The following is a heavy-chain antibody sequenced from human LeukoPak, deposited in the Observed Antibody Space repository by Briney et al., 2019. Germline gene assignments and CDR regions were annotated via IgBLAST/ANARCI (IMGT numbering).Heavy chain of an antibody. J-gene: IGHJ4*02. CDR1: GFTFSSYN. Sequence: GSLRLSCAASGFTFSSYNMNWVRQAPGKGLEWVSYISGSSGIIDYADSVRGRFTISRDNAKNSLYLQMNSLRAEDTAVYYCARGSTYYEGSGQVPFDYWGQGTLVTVSS. CDR2: ISGSSGII. D-gene: IGHD3-22*01. CDR3: ARGSTYYEGSGQVPFDY. V-gene: IGHV3-48*01.